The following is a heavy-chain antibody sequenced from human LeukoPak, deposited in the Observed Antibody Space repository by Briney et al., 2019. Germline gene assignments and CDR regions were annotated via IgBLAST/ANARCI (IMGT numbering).Heavy chain of an antibody. D-gene: IGHD6-13*01. CDR3: ARASGVAAEGTYYYYMDV. J-gene: IGHJ6*03. CDR2: SNPNSGGT. CDR1: GYTFTGYS. Sequence: ASVTVSCRASGYTFTGYSIHWVRQAPGQGLEWMGWSNPNSGGTSSAQKFQGRVTMTRDTSITTAYMELSSLRSDDTAVYYCARASGVAAEGTYYYYMDVWGTGTTVTVSS. V-gene: IGHV1-2*02.